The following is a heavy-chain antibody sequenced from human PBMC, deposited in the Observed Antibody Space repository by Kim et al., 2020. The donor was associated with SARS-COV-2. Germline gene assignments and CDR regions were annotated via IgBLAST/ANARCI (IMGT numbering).Heavy chain of an antibody. CDR2: IYYSGST. Sequence: SETLSLTCTVSGGSISSGGYYWSWIRQHPGKGLEWIGYIYYSGSTYYNPSLKSRVTISVDTSKNQFSLKLSSVTAADTAVYYCARAYYYDSSGYYYIKSTWVPFDPWGQGTLVTVSS. V-gene: IGHV4-31*03. J-gene: IGHJ5*02. CDR1: GGSISSGGYY. CDR3: ARAYYYDSSGYYYIKSTWVPFDP. D-gene: IGHD3-22*01.